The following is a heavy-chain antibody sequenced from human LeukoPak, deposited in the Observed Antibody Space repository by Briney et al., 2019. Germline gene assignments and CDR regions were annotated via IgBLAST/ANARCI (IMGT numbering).Heavy chain of an antibody. Sequence: GGSLRLSCAASGFTFNTYSMNWVRQAPGKGLEWVSSISSSSTYIYYADSVKGRFLISRDNAKNSLYLQMNSLRAEDTAVYYCARGSGGYFDYWGQGTLVTVSS. J-gene: IGHJ4*02. D-gene: IGHD1-26*01. CDR2: ISSSSTYI. CDR1: GFTFNTYS. V-gene: IGHV3-21*01. CDR3: ARGSGGYFDY.